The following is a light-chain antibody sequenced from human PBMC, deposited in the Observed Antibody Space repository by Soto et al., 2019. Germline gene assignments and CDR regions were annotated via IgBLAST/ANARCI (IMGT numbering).Light chain of an antibody. CDR1: SSDVGNYNY. J-gene: IGLJ1*01. CDR3: SSYTSSTTLYV. Sequence: QSVLTQPASVSGSPGQSITISCTGASSDVGNYNYVSWYQQHPGKAPKLIIYDASNRPSGVSNRFSGSKSGNTASLTISGLQAEDEADYYCSSYTSSTTLYVFGTGTKVTVL. V-gene: IGLV2-14*01. CDR2: DAS.